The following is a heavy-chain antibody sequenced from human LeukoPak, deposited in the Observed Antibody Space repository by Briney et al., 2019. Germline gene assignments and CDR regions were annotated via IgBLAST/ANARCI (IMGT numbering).Heavy chain of an antibody. J-gene: IGHJ4*02. V-gene: IGHV3-30*04. Sequence: PGRSLRLSCAASGFTFSSYAMHWVRQAPGKGLDWVAVISYDGNNKYYADSVKGRFTISRDNSKNTLYLQMNSLRAEDTAVYYCARDRGGVVVPAAILDYWGQGTLVTVSS. CDR2: ISYDGNNK. CDR1: GFTFSSYA. CDR3: ARDRGGVVVPAAILDY. D-gene: IGHD2-2*01.